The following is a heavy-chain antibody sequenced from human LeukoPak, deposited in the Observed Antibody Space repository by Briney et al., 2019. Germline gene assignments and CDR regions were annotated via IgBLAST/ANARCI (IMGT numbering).Heavy chain of an antibody. D-gene: IGHD6-13*01. CDR1: GGTLRSHI. CDR3: ARVNLRGSKYNWFDP. J-gene: IGHJ5*02. Sequence: SVKVSCKTSGGTLRSHIFSWVRQAPGQGLEWMGSITPIIDSVKYGQRLEGRVTITTNKYTGTVYMELRSLRTEDTAIYYCARVNLRGSKYNWFDPWGQGTLVTVSS. CDR2: ITPIIDSV. V-gene: IGHV1-69*08.